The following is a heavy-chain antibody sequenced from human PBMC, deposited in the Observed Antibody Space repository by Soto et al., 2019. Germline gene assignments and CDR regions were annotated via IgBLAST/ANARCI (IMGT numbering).Heavy chain of an antibody. CDR2: INQGGTER. Sequence: SGGSLRLSCAASGFPFTGFWMHWVRQVPGKGLEWVAMINQGGTERYYVDSVKGRFTISRDNAANLVYLQMDSLRGEDTAVYYCARDGPIHQLDQYYQFWGWGTVVTVSA. J-gene: IGHJ1*01. CDR1: GFPFTGFW. V-gene: IGHV3-7*01. D-gene: IGHD2-2*01. CDR3: ARDGPIHQLDQYYQF.